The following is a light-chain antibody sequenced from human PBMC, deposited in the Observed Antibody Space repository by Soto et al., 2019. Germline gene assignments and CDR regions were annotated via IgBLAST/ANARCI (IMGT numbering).Light chain of an antibody. CDR3: AAWDDSLNGQV. Sequence: QSALTQPPSASGTPGQRVTISCSGSSSNIGSNTVNWYQQLPGTAPKLLSYSNNQRPSGVPDRFSGSKSGTSASLAISGLQSEDEADYYCAAWDDSLNGQVFGGGTKLTVL. CDR2: SNN. V-gene: IGLV1-44*01. CDR1: SSNIGSNT. J-gene: IGLJ3*02.